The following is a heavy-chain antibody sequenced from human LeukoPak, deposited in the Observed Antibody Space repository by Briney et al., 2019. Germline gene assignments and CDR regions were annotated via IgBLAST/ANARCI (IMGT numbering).Heavy chain of an antibody. CDR3: ARVGNGDYRYYFYMDV. CDR1: GGSISSSSYY. CDR2: ISSSGSTI. J-gene: IGHJ6*03. Sequence: LSLTCTVSGGSISSSSYYMSWIRQAPGTGLEWVSYISSSGSTIYYADSVKGRFTISRDNAKNSLYLQMNSLRAEDTAVYYCARVGNGDYRYYFYMDVWGKGTTVTISS. V-gene: IGHV3-11*01. D-gene: IGHD4-17*01.